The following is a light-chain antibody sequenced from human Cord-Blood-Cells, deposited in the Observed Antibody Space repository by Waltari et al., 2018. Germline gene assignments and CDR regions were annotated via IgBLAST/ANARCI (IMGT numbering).Light chain of an antibody. CDR2: GAS. CDR3: QQYGSSPWT. V-gene: IGKV3-20*01. CDR1: QSVSSSY. J-gene: IGKJ1*01. Sequence: DIELTQPPGTLSLSPGERATLSCRASQSVSSSYLAWYQQKPGQAPRLLIYGASSRATGIPDRFSGSGSGTDFTLTISRLEPEDFAVYDCQQYGSSPWTFGQGTKVEIK.